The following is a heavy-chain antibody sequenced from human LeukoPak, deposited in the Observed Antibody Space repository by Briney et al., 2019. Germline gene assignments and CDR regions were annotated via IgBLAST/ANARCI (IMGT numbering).Heavy chain of an antibody. D-gene: IGHD1-26*01. J-gene: IGHJ3*02. CDR1: GFTVTNAW. Sequence: GSLRLSCAASGFTVTNAWMSWVRQAPGKGLEWVGRIKSKTDGGTTDYAAPVKARLTISRDVSKDTLYLQMNSLKTEDTAVYYCTTSFGGSYHSAFHIWGQGTMVTVSS. V-gene: IGHV3-15*01. CDR3: TTSFGGSYHSAFHI. CDR2: IKSKTDGGTT.